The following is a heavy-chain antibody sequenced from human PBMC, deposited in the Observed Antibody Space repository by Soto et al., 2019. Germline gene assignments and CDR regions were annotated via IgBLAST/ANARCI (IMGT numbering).Heavy chain of an antibody. CDR2: ITPIFGTA. J-gene: IGHJ6*02. Sequence: SVKVSCKASGGTFNNHAISWVRQVPGQGLEWIGGITPIFGTANYAQKFQGRVTIIADRFTTTGYMELRSLTSEDTAVYYCARGDDFDYYYGVDVWGQGTTVTSP. CDR1: GGTFNNHA. V-gene: IGHV1-69*06. CDR3: ARGDDFDYYYGVDV. D-gene: IGHD3-16*01.